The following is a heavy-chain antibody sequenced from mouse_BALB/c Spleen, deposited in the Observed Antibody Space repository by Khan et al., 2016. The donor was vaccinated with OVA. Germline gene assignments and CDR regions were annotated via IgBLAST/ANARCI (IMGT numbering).Heavy chain of an antibody. J-gene: IGHJ2*01. Sequence: VQLKESGPGLVKPSQLLSLTCTVTGYSIPSGYGWNWIRQFPGNKLEWMGYICYSGSTNYNPSLKSRISITRDTSKNQFFLQLNSVTTEDTATYYCARTARIKYWGQGTTLTVSS. CDR3: ARTARIKY. D-gene: IGHD1-2*01. V-gene: IGHV3-1*02. CDR2: ICYSGST. CDR1: GYSIPSGYG.